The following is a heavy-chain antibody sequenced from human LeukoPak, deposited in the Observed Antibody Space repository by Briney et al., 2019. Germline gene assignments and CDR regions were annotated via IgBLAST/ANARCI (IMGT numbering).Heavy chain of an antibody. CDR2: IYPGDSDT. Sequence: GESLKISCKGSGYSFTSYWIGWVRQMPGKGLEWMGIIYPGDSDTRYSPSFQGQVTISADKSISTAYLQWSNLKASDTAMYYCARGTEFTERGGAFGIWGQGTMVTVSS. V-gene: IGHV5-51*01. CDR3: ARGTEFTERGGAFGI. D-gene: IGHD1-1*01. J-gene: IGHJ3*02. CDR1: GYSFTSYW.